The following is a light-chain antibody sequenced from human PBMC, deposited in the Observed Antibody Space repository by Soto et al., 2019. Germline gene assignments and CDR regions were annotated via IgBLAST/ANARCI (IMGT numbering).Light chain of an antibody. CDR3: SSYAGSNSWV. Sequence: QSALTQPPSASGSPGQSVTISCTGTSSDVGGYNYVSWYQQHPGKAPKLMIYEVGERPSGVRNRFSGSKSGNTASLTVSGLQAEDEADYYCSSYAGSNSWVFGGGTKLTVL. V-gene: IGLV2-8*01. CDR2: EVG. CDR1: SSDVGGYNY. J-gene: IGLJ3*02.